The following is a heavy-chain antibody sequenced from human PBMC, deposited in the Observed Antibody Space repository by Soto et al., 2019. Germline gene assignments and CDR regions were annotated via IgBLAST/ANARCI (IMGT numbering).Heavy chain of an antibody. D-gene: IGHD6-13*01. CDR2: IHYSGST. Sequence: QVQLQESGPGLVEPSQTLSITCTVSGGSISGEGYYWSWIRQYSGRGLEWIGYIHYSGSTYSNPSLKSRVTISVDTSKTQFFLKLTSVTAADTAVYYCARAWTATAGWANCFELWGQGTLVTVSS. V-gene: IGHV4-31*03. CDR3: ARAWTATAGWANCFEL. CDR1: GGSISGEGYY. J-gene: IGHJ5*02.